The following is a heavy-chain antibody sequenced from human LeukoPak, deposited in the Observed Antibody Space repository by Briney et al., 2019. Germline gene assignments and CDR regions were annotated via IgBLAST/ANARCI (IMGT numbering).Heavy chain of an antibody. V-gene: IGHV4-30-4*08. J-gene: IGHJ3*02. CDR2: IYYSGST. D-gene: IGHD3-3*01. Sequence: PSETLSLTCTVSGGSISSGDYYWSWIRQPPGKGLEWIGYIYYSGSTYYNPSLKSRVTISVDTSKNQFSLKLSSVTAADTAVYYCARQGGYDFWSGYAFDIWGQGTMVTVSS. CDR1: GGSISSGDYY. CDR3: ARQGGYDFWSGYAFDI.